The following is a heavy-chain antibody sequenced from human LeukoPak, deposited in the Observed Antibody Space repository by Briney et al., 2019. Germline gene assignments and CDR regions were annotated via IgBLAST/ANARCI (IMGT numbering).Heavy chain of an antibody. V-gene: IGHV3-7*01. CDR2: IKQDGSEK. CDR1: GFTFSSYW. D-gene: IGHD3-10*01. CDR3: ARASWFGATAPNYYMDV. Sequence: GGSLRLSCAASGFTFSSYWMSWVRQAPGKGLEWVANIKQDGSEKYYVDSVKGRFTISRDNAKNSLYLQMNSLRAEDTAVYYCARASWFGATAPNYYMDVWGKGTTVTISS. J-gene: IGHJ6*03.